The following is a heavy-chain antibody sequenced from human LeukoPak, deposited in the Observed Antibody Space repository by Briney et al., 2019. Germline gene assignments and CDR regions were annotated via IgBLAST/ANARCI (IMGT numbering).Heavy chain of an antibody. Sequence: GGSLRLSCVVSGFTFSSYWMHWVRQAPGKGLVWVSRINGDESSTSYVDSVKGRFIISRDKAKNTLYLQMNSLRAEDTAVYYCATSPPRGVYWHQWGDYYFDYWGQGTLVTVSS. CDR2: INGDESST. V-gene: IGHV3-74*01. CDR3: ATSPPRGVYWHQWGDYYFDY. J-gene: IGHJ4*02. D-gene: IGHD3-10*01. CDR1: GFTFSSYW.